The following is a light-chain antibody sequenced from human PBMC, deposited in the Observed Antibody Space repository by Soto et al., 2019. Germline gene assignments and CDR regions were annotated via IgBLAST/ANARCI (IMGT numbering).Light chain of an antibody. J-gene: IGKJ1*01. CDR2: GAS. CDR1: QSVSSSN. CDR3: QQYLTSPKT. V-gene: IGKV3-20*01. Sequence: PGATGALSCKASQSVSSSNFAWYQQKPAQAPRLLIYGASRRAPGIPERFSGSGSGTDFTLTISRLEPEDFAVYYCQQYLTSPKTFGQGTKVDIK.